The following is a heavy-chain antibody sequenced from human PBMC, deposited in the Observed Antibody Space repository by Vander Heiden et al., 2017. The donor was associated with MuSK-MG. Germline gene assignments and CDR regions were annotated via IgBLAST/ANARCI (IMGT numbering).Heavy chain of an antibody. CDR1: GFTFSSYA. Sequence: QVQLVASGGGVVQPGRSLRLSCAASGFTFSSYAMHWVRQAPGKGLEWVAVISYDGSNKYYADSVKGRFTISRDNSKNTLYLQMNSLRAEDTAVYYCARDLEAVAGTATDYWGQGTLVTVSS. D-gene: IGHD6-19*01. CDR2: ISYDGSNK. CDR3: ARDLEAVAGTATDY. V-gene: IGHV3-30*04. J-gene: IGHJ4*02.